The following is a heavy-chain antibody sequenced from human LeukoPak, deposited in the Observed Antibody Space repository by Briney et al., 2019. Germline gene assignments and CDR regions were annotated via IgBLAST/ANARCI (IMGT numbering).Heavy chain of an antibody. J-gene: IGHJ4*02. V-gene: IGHV3-30*01. Sequence: GGSLRLSCAASGFTFSSYAMHWVRQAPGKGLEWVAVISYDGSNTYYAASLKGRFTISRDNSKNTLYLQMNSLRAEDTAVYYCARGGPPYYFDYWGQGTLVTVSS. CDR1: GFTFSSYA. CDR3: ARGGPPYYFDY. CDR2: ISYDGSNT.